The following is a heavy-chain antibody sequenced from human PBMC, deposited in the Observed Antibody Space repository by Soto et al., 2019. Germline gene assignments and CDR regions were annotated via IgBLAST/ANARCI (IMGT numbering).Heavy chain of an antibody. J-gene: IGHJ4*02. CDR3: ARDNGDCSGGSCYSEG. CDR1: GGTFSSYT. D-gene: IGHD2-15*01. Sequence: QVKLVQSGAEVKKPGSSVKVSCKASGGTFSSYTISWVRQAPGQGLEWRGRIIPILGIANYAQKFQGRVTITADKSTSTAYMELSSLRSEDTAVYYCARDNGDCSGGSCYSEGWGQGTLVTVSS. V-gene: IGHV1-69*08. CDR2: IIPILGIA.